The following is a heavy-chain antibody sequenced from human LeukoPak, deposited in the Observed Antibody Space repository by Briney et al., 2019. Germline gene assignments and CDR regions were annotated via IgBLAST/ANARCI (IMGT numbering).Heavy chain of an antibody. CDR3: ARPAGAARLAPFDY. Sequence: SETLSLTCVVSGYSISNDYYWGWIRQPPGKGLEWIGNIYHSGGSYYNPSLKSRVTISVDTSKNQFSLKLSSVTAADTAVYYCARPAGAARLAPFDYWGQGTLVTVSS. CDR2: IYHSGGS. V-gene: IGHV4-38-2*01. CDR1: GYSISNDYY. D-gene: IGHD6-6*01. J-gene: IGHJ4*02.